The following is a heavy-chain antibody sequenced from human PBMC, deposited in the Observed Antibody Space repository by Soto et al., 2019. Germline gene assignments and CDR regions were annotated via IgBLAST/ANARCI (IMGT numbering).Heavy chain of an antibody. CDR3: ARDGDPGYSFWSGPLGGGRFDP. V-gene: IGHV1-69*12. CDR1: GATFGNTA. Sequence: QVQLVQSGAEVKEPGSSVNVSCKTSGATFGNTAVTWVRQAPGQGLEWIGGIVPLFGTANYAQKFRGRVTITADESTSTAYMELSSLRTADTAVYYCARDGDPGYSFWSGPLGGGRFDPWVQGTLVTVSS. D-gene: IGHD3-3*01. CDR2: IVPLFGTA. J-gene: IGHJ5*02.